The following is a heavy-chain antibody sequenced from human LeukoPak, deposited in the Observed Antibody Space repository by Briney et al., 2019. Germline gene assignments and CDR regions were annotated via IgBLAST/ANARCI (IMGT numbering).Heavy chain of an antibody. CDR2: INPNNGGT. V-gene: IGHV1-2*02. D-gene: IGHD1-1*01. Sequence: ASVKVSCKAFGYTLTGYYIHWVRQAPGQGVEWMGWINPNNGGTNSAQKFQGRVTMTRDTSIGTAYMELNRLTYDDTAVYYCGRDRHWNQGNFDYWGQGTLVTVSS. CDR1: GYTLTGYY. J-gene: IGHJ4*02. CDR3: GRDRHWNQGNFDY.